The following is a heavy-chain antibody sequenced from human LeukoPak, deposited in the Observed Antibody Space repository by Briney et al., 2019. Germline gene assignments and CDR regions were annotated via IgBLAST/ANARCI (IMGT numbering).Heavy chain of an antibody. J-gene: IGHJ4*02. Sequence: PSETLSLTCTVSGGSISSSSSYWGWIRQPPGKGLEWIGSIYYSGSTYYNPSLKSRVTISVDTSKNQFSLKLSSVTAADTAVYYCASVPVTGPDYDFWSGYYSFDYWGQGTLVTVSS. D-gene: IGHD3-3*01. CDR3: ASVPVTGPDYDFWSGYYSFDY. CDR2: IYYSGST. V-gene: IGHV4-39*01. CDR1: GGSISSSSSY.